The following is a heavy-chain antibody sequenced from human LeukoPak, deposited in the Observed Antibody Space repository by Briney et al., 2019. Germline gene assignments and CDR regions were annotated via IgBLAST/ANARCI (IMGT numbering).Heavy chain of an antibody. CDR3: ARDFGRVGRTYYGMNV. J-gene: IGHJ6*02. Sequence: SETLSLTCTVSGGSISSYYWSWIRQPPGKGLEWIGYIYYTGSTNYNPSLKSRVTISVDTSKNQFSLKLSSVTAADTAVYYCARDFGRVGRTYYGMNVWGQGTTVTVSS. CDR2: IYYTGST. CDR1: GGSISSYY. D-gene: IGHD3-10*01. V-gene: IGHV4-59*01.